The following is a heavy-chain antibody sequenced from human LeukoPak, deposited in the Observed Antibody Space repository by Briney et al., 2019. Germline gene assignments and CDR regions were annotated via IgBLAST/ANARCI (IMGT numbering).Heavy chain of an antibody. V-gene: IGHV4-31*03. J-gene: IGHJ6*02. CDR1: GGSISSGGYY. Sequence: PSETLSLTCTASGGSISSGGYYWSWIRQHPGKGLEWIGYIYYSGSTYYNPSLKSRVTISVDTSKNQFSLKLSSVTAADTAVYYCARDHDYGDYSYGMDVWGQGTTVTVSS. D-gene: IGHD4-17*01. CDR3: ARDHDYGDYSYGMDV. CDR2: IYYSGST.